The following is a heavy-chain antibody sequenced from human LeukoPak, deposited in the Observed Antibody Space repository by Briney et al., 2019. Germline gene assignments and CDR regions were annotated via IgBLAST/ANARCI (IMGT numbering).Heavy chain of an antibody. D-gene: IGHD1-7*01. CDR3: RRGCWELRFDR. J-gene: IGHJ5*02. CDR1: GASFSGYY. Sequence: SETLSLTCAVYGASFSGYYLSWVRQPPGKGLEWIGEISHIGSTNYNPSLENRLTISVHTPKDQSSLQPGSVTAGGAAVCYCRRGCWELRFDRW. CDR2: ISHIGST. V-gene: IGHV4-34*01.